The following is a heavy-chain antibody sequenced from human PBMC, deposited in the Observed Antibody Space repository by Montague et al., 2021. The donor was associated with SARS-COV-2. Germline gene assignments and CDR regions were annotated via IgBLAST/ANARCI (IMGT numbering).Heavy chain of an antibody. CDR2: INSDGSST. CDR3: ASDSIYSGYEADY. J-gene: IGHJ4*02. D-gene: IGHD5-12*01. Sequence: SLRLSCAASGFTFSNYWMHWVRQAPGKGLVWVSSINSDGSSTTYADSVKGRFTISRDNAKNTVYLQMNSLRAEDTAVYYCASDSIYSGYEADYWGQGTLVTVSS. CDR1: GFTFSNYW. V-gene: IGHV3-74*01.